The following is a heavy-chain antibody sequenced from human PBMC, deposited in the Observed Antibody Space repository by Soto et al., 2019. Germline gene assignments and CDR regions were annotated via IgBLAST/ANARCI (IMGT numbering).Heavy chain of an antibody. Sequence: GGSLRLSCAASGFTFSSYWMSWVRQAPGKGLEWVSFISGFSDYTKYADSVEGRFTISRDNAKRSLYLHMDSLRAEDTAVYYCANIHYGSLDYWGQGTQVTVSS. CDR2: ISGFSDYT. J-gene: IGHJ4*02. CDR3: ANIHYGSLDY. D-gene: IGHD4-17*01. CDR1: GFTFSSYW. V-gene: IGHV3-21*05.